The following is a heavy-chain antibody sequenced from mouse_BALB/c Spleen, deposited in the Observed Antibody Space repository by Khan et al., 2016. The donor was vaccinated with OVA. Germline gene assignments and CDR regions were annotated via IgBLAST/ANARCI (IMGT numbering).Heavy chain of an antibody. J-gene: IGHJ3*01. D-gene: IGHD3-3*01. Sequence: EVQLQESGPGLVKPSQSLSLTCTVTGYSLTSNYAWNWIRQFPGNKLEWMGYINYSGSTSYTPSLKSRISITRDQSTNQFFLQLNSVTTEDTATYFCARGRAYWGQGTLVTVSA. V-gene: IGHV3-2*02. CDR3: ARGRAY. CDR2: INYSGST. CDR1: GYSLTSNYA.